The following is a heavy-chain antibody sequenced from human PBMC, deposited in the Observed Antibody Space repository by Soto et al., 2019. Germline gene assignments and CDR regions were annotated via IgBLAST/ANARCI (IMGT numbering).Heavy chain of an antibody. CDR2: INQDGSEK. CDR1: QFTFSNYW. Sequence: PGGSLSLSCAGSQFTFSNYWMNWVRQAPGKGLEWVANINQDGSEKYYVDSVKGRFTISRDIAKNSLFLQMNSLRADDTAVYDCARASPGMDVWGQGTTVTVS. J-gene: IGHJ6*02. V-gene: IGHV3-7*01. CDR3: ARASPGMDV.